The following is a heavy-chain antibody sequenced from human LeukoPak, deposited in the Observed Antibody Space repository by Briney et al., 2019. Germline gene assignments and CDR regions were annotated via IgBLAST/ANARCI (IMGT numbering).Heavy chain of an antibody. J-gene: IGHJ4*02. CDR2: INHSGST. D-gene: IGHD3-9*01. CDR3: AREAGPGRYFDWSY. Sequence: SETLSLTCAVYGGSFSGYYWSWIRQPPGKGLGGIGEINHSGSTNYNPSLKSRVTISVDTSKNQFSLKLSSVTAADTAVYYCAREAGPGRYFDWSYWGQGTLVTVSS. V-gene: IGHV4-34*01. CDR1: GGSFSGYY.